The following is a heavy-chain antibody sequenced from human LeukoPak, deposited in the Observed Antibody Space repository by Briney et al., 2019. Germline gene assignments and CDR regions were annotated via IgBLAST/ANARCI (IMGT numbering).Heavy chain of an antibody. Sequence: GESLKISCKGSGYSFTNYWIGWVRQTPGKGLERMGIIYPGDSDTRYSPSFQGQVTISADKSISTAYLQWSSLKASDTAIYYCARPDYYGSGTYSDYWGQGTLVTVSS. J-gene: IGHJ4*02. CDR3: ARPDYYGSGTYSDY. V-gene: IGHV5-51*01. CDR1: GYSFTNYW. CDR2: IYPGDSDT. D-gene: IGHD3-10*01.